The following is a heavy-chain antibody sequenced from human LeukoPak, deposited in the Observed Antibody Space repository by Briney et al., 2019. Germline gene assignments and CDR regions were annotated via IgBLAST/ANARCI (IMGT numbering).Heavy chain of an antibody. CDR1: GGSISSSSYY. CDR3: ARHFPDQVVVPAAIKY. V-gene: IGHV4-39*07. Sequence: SETLSLTCTVSGGSISSSSYYWGWIRQPPGKGLEWIGSIYYSGSTYYNPSLKSRVTISVDTSKNQFSLKLSSVTAADTAVYYCARHFPDQVVVPAAIKYWGQGTLVTVSS. D-gene: IGHD2-2*02. J-gene: IGHJ4*02. CDR2: IYYSGST.